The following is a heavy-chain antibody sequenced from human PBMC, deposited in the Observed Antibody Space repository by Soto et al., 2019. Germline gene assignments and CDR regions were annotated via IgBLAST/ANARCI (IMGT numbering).Heavy chain of an antibody. CDR2: IYYSGST. J-gene: IGHJ4*02. CDR3: ARRKGIAEAGYFDY. Sequence: SETLSLTCTVSGGSISSYYWSWIRQPPGKGLEWIGYIYYSGSTNYNPSLKSRVTISVDTSKNQFSLKLSSVTAADTAVYYCARRKGIAEAGYFDYWGQGSLVTVSS. D-gene: IGHD6-19*01. V-gene: IGHV4-59*08. CDR1: GGSISSYY.